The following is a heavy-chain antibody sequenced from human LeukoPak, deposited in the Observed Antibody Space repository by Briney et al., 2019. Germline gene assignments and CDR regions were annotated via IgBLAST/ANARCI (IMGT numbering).Heavy chain of an antibody. CDR3: ASSLGYCST. Sequence: SETLSLTCAVYGGSFSGYYWSWIRQPPGKGLEWIGEINHSGSTNYNPSLKSRVTISVDTSKNQFSLKLSSVTAADTAVYYCASSLGYCSTWGQGTLVTVSS. D-gene: IGHD2-2*01. V-gene: IGHV4-34*01. CDR1: GGSFSGYY. J-gene: IGHJ5*02. CDR2: INHSGST.